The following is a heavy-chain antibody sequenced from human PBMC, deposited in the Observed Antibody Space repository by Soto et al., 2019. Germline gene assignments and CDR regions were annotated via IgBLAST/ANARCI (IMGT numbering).Heavy chain of an antibody. CDR1: GGSFSGYY. Sequence: SETLSLTCAVYGGSFSGYYWSWIRQPPGKGLEWIGEINHSGSTNYNPSLKSRVTISVDTSKNQFSLKLSSVTAADTAVYYCARAGILYSRVARAGSDYWGQATLVTVSS. D-gene: IGHD6-19*01. CDR3: ARAGILYSRVARAGSDY. J-gene: IGHJ4*02. CDR2: INHSGST. V-gene: IGHV4-34*01.